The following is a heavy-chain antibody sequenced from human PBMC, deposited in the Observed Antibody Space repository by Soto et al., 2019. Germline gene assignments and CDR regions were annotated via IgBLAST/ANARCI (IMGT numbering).Heavy chain of an antibody. CDR1: GGSVDSDNFY. D-gene: IGHD3-3*02. V-gene: IGHV4-61*01. CDR3: AREISNSPEAFDS. CDR2: IYCTGST. J-gene: IGHJ4*02. Sequence: SATLSVTCTVLGGSVDSDNFYCSWIRQPPGRGLEWICSIYCTGSTSHSHSIKSRVTIPIHTSRNPFSLKRNSVTAEDTAVSYCAREISNSPEAFDSSGQGSLVTVS.